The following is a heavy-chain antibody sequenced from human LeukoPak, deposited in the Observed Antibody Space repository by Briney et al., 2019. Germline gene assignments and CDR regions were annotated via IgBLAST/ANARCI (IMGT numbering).Heavy chain of an antibody. V-gene: IGHV1-2*02. CDR1: GYTFTGYY. CDR3: ATDVSAGGTNWFDP. D-gene: IGHD3-16*01. J-gene: IGHJ5*02. CDR2: INPNSGGP. Sequence: ASVKVSCKASGYTFTGYYIHWVRQAPGQGLEWMGWINPNSGGPNYAQKFQGRVTMTRDTSISTAYMEMSRLRSDDTAVYYCATDVSAGGTNWFDPWGQGTLVTVSS.